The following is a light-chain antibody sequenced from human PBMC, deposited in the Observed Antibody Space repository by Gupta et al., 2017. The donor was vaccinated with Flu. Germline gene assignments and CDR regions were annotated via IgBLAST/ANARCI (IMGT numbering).Light chain of an antibody. V-gene: IGKV4-1*01. CDR1: QSVYSSINVNY. CDR3: QQYYSTPPT. Sequence: DIVMTQSPDYLAVSLGERATINCKSSQSVYSSINVNYLAWYQQRPGQPPKLLIYLASTRKSGVPALFGGSGSGTDFTLTISSLQAEDVAVYYCQQYYSTPPTFGGGTKVEIK. J-gene: IGKJ4*01. CDR2: LAS.